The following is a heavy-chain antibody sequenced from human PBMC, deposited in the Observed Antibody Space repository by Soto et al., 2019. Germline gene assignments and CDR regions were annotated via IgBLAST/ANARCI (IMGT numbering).Heavy chain of an antibody. D-gene: IGHD6-13*01. CDR3: AGGSTWQGRDWFDP. CDR1: GDSVSNSGYY. CDR2: VSFSGSK. V-gene: IGHV4-39*01. J-gene: IGHJ5*02. Sequence: QLLLQESGPGLVKPSETLSLTCTVSGDSVSNSGYYWGWIRQSPGKRLEWIGSVSFSGSKYYNPSLRSRVTFSVDTSKTLNSLQLRSVTAADTAVYYCAGGSTWQGRDWFDPWGQGTLVTVSS.